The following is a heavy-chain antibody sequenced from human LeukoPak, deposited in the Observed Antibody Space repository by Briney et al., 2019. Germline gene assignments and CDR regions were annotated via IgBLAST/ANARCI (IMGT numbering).Heavy chain of an antibody. CDR2: INPSGGST. Sequence: AASVKVSCKASGYTFTSYYMHWVRQAPGQGLEWMGIINPSGGSTSYAQKFQGRVTMTRDTSTSTVYMELNSLRAEDTAVYYCARVVFDAFDIWGQGTMVTVSS. CDR3: ARVVFDAFDI. V-gene: IGHV1-46*01. J-gene: IGHJ3*02. D-gene: IGHD3-10*01. CDR1: GYTFTSYY.